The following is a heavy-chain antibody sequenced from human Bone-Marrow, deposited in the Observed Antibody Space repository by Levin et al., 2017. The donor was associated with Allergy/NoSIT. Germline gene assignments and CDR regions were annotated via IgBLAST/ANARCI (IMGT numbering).Heavy chain of an antibody. J-gene: IGHJ5*02. D-gene: IGHD5-12*01. CDR3: AREVIPRGSSRQWLPLDWFDP. Sequence: EASVKVSCKASGYSFTHYAIHWVRQAPGQRLEWMGWINPVNGNTKYSQNFQGRVTITKDTSASTVDVELSSLRSEDTAVYYCAREVIPRGSSRQWLPLDWFDPWGQGTLVTVSS. CDR1: GYSFTHYA. V-gene: IGHV1-3*01. CDR2: INPVNGNT.